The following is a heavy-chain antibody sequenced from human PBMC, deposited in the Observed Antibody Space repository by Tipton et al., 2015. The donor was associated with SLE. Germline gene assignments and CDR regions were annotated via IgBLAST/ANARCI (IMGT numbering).Heavy chain of an antibody. CDR3: ASGVEY. V-gene: IGHV4-59*11. D-gene: IGHD3-16*01. Sequence: LRLSCTVSGGSISSHYWSWIRQPPGKGLEWIGYIYYSGSINYNPSLKSRVTISVDTSKNQFSLKLSSVTAADTAVYYCASGVEYWGQGTLVTVSS. J-gene: IGHJ4*02. CDR2: IYYSGSI. CDR1: GGSISSHY.